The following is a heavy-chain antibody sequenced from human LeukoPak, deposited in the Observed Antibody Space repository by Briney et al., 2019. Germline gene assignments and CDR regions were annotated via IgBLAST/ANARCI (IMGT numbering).Heavy chain of an antibody. J-gene: IGHJ5*02. CDR2: IDKKDKGYATAT. V-gene: IGHV3-73*01. Sequence: GGSLKLSCAASGFTFSGSAIHWVRQSSGKGLEWVCQIDKKDKGYATATAYAASVKGRFTISRDDSIKTAYLQMKSLKTEDTALYYCTRDSGTYNWFDPWGQGTLVTVSS. CDR1: GFTFSGSA. D-gene: IGHD1-26*01. CDR3: TRDSGTYNWFDP.